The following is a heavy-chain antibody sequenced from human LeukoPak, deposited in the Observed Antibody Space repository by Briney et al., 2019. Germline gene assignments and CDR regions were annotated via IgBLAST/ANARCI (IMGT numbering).Heavy chain of an antibody. V-gene: IGHV4-31*03. Sequence: SETLSLTCTVSGGSINSGGYFWTWTRQHPGKGLEWIASISYSGTTYYNPSLKSRASISVDTSKNQFSLQLSSVTAADTAVYFCARGDNWNAFDYWGQGTLVTVSS. D-gene: IGHD1-20*01. CDR3: ARGDNWNAFDY. J-gene: IGHJ4*02. CDR2: ISYSGTT. CDR1: GGSINSGGYF.